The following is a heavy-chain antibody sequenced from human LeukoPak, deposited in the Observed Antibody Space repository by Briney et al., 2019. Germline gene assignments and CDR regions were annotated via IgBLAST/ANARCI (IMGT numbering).Heavy chain of an antibody. CDR1: GFTFSSYA. CDR2: ISGSGGST. D-gene: IGHD5-18*01. J-gene: IGHJ4*02. V-gene: IGHV3-23*01. Sequence: GGSLRLSCAASGFTFSSYAMSWVRQAPGKGLEWVSAISGSGGSTYYADSVKGRFTISRDNSKNTLCLQMNSLRAEDTAVYYCAGTSWIQLWLFDYWGQGTLVTVSS. CDR3: AGTSWIQLWLFDY.